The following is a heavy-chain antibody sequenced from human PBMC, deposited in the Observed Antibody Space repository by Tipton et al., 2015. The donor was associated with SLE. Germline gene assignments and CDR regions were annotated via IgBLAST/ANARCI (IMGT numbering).Heavy chain of an antibody. J-gene: IGHJ4*02. V-gene: IGHV4-38-2*01. CDR3: ARGWELGHFDY. D-gene: IGHD1-26*01. CDR2: IYHSGST. Sequence: TLSLTCAVSGYSTSSGYYWGWIRQPPGKGLEWIGSIYHSGSTYYNPSLKSRVTISVDTSKNQFSLKLSSVTAADTAVYYCARGWELGHFDYWGQGTLVTVSS. CDR1: GYSTSSGYY.